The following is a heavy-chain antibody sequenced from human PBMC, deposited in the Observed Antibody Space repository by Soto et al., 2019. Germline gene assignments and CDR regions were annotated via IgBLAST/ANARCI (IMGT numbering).Heavy chain of an antibody. V-gene: IGHV4-61*01. CDR1: GDSVTRKNSY. CDR2: LYNNGST. Sequence: QVRLQESGPGLVKHSETLSLTCSVSGDSVTRKNSYWIWLRQAPGKGLEWIGYLYNNGSTNYRPFLKSQAAISVDRSRNQFSLDLTSLTSADTAIYYCATLHPPGWIDPWGQGTLATVSS. D-gene: IGHD3-10*01. CDR3: ATLHPPGWIDP. J-gene: IGHJ5*02.